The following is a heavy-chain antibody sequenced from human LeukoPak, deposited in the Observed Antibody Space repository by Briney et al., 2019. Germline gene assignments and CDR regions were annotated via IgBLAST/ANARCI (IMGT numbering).Heavy chain of an antibody. V-gene: IGHV4-59*08. J-gene: IGHJ5*02. D-gene: IGHD6-13*01. CDR3: VRPRGQQFYWWFDP. CDR1: GGSISSYY. CDR2: IYYSGST. Sequence: SETLSLTCTVSGGSISSYYWSWIRQPPGKGLEWIGYIYYSGSTNYNPSLKSRVTISIDTSKNQFSLKLRSVTAADTALYYCVRPRGQQFYWWFDPWGQGTLVTVSS.